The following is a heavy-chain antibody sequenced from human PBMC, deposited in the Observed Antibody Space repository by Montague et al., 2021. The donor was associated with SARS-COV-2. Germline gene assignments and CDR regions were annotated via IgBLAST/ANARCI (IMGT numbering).Heavy chain of an antibody. V-gene: IGHV4-39*01. CDR2: IYYSGST. D-gene: IGHD6-13*01. Sequence: SETLSLTCTVSGGSISSSSYYWVWIRQPPGKGLEWIGSIYYSGSTYYNPSLKSRVTISVDTSKNQFSLKLSSVTAADTAVYYCGRQGSSSSWYVGYYYGMDVWGQGTTVTVSS. CDR3: GRQGSSSSWYVGYYYGMDV. J-gene: IGHJ6*02. CDR1: GGSISSSSYY.